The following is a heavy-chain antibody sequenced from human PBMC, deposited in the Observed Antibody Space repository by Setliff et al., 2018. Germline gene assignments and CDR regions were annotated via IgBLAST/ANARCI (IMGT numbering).Heavy chain of an antibody. V-gene: IGHV1-69*05. CDR1: GGSFRNSS. D-gene: IGHD2-15*01. CDR3: AKASVWVVDANCGSFDV. Sequence: SVKVSCKASGGSFRNSSSGWVRQAPGQGLEWIGGIVPIYGPAKYAQKFQGRVEITTDESTNTAYMELSSLTSDDTATYYCAKASVWVVDANCGSFDVWGQGTVVTVSS. J-gene: IGHJ3*01. CDR2: IVPIYGPA.